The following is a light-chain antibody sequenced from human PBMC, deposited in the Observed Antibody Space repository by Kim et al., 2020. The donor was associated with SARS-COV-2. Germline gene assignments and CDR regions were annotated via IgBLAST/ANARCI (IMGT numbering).Light chain of an antibody. V-gene: IGLV1-36*01. CDR1: RSNIRNNA. CDR3: ATWDDSLSGPV. Sequence: QRVTISCSGGRSNIRNNAVNWFQHLPGQAPKLLIYNNHLLPSGVSDRFSGSKSGTSASLAISGLQSDDEADYYCATWDDSLSGPVFGGGTQLTVL. CDR2: NNH. J-gene: IGLJ3*02.